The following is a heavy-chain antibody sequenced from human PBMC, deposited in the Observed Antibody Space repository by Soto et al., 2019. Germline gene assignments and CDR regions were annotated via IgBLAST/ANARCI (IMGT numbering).Heavy chain of an antibody. V-gene: IGHV1-69*01. Sequence: QVQLVQSGAEVKKPGSSVKVSCKASGGTFSSYAISWVRQAPGQGLEWMGGIIPIFGTANYAQKFQGRVTITADESTSTAYMELSSLRSEDTAVYYCARSVDTATPVFYFVYGMDVWGQGTTVTVSS. CDR3: ARSVDTATPVFYFVYGMDV. CDR1: GGTFSSYA. CDR2: IIPIFGTA. J-gene: IGHJ6*02. D-gene: IGHD5-18*01.